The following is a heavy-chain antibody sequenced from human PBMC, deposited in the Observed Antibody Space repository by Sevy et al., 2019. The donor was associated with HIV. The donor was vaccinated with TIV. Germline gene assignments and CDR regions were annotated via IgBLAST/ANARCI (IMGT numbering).Heavy chain of an antibody. CDR2: ISYDGSNK. V-gene: IGHV3-30*18. D-gene: IGHD3-22*01. CDR1: GFTFSSYG. Sequence: GGFLRLSCAASGFTFSSYGMHWVRQAPGKGLEWVAVISYDGSNKYYADSVKGRFTISRDNSKNTLYLQMNSLRAEDTAVYYCAKDQAYYYDSSGPLDYWGQGTLVTVSS. CDR3: AKDQAYYYDSSGPLDY. J-gene: IGHJ4*02.